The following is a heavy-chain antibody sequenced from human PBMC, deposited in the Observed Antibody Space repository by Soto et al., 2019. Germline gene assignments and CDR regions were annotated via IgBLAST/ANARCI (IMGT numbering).Heavy chain of an antibody. D-gene: IGHD3-22*01. CDR3: ARDLYYYDSSGYYYYYGMDV. Sequence: GGSLRLSCAASGFNVSSNYMSWVRQAPGKGLEWVSVIYSGGSTYYADSVKGRFTISRHNSKNTLYLQMNSLRAEDTAVYYCARDLYYYDSSGYYYYYGMDVWGQGTTVTVSS. CDR1: GFNVSSNY. CDR2: IYSGGST. J-gene: IGHJ6*02. V-gene: IGHV3-66*01.